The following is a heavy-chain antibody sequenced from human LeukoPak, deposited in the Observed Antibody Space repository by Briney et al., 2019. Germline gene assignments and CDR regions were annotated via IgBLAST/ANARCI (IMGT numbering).Heavy chain of an antibody. Sequence: GASVKVSCKASGYTFISYDINWVRQATGQGLEWMGWMNPNSGNTGYAQKFQGRVTMTRNTSISTAYMELRSLRSDDTAVYYCARAEGSLPSSGFDYWGQGTLVTVSS. V-gene: IGHV1-8*01. CDR3: ARAEGSLPSSGFDY. D-gene: IGHD6-6*01. CDR1: GYTFISYD. J-gene: IGHJ4*02. CDR2: MNPNSGNT.